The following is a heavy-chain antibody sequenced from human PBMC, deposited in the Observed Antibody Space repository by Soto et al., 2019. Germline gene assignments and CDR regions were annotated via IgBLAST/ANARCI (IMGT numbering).Heavy chain of an antibody. D-gene: IGHD2-21*01. CDR1: GGSIINVGGR. Sequence: TLSHRWTVSGGSIINVGGRWAWIRQPPGKGLEWIGYIYNGGSTYYRPSPESRMHMSLDATRNHYSLRLTSVTAADTAVYFCARAEGRLDRTSVFDYWGQGKLVTVSS. V-gene: IGHV4-30-4*01. CDR3: ARAEGRLDRTSVFDY. CDR2: IYNGGST. J-gene: IGHJ4*02.